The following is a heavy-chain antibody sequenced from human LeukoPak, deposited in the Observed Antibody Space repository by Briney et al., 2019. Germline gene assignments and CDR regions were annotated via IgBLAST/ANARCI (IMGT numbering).Heavy chain of an antibody. D-gene: IGHD4-17*01. J-gene: IGHJ3*02. Sequence: GGSLRLSCAASGFTFSSYSMNWVRQVPGKGLEWVSSISSSSYIYYVDSVKGRFTISRDNAKNSIYLQLNSLGAEDTALYYCARGVSTVTLYAFDIWGQGTMVTVSS. CDR2: ISSSSYI. CDR3: ARGVSTVTLYAFDI. CDR1: GFTFSSYS. V-gene: IGHV3-21*01.